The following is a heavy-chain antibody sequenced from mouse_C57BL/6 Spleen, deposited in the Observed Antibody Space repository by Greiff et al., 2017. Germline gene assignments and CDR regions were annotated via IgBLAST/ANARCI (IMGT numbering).Heavy chain of an antibody. V-gene: IGHV1-69*01. CDR2: IDPSDSYT. Sequence: QVQLQQPGAELVMPGASVKLSCKASGYTFTSYWMHWVKQRPGQGLEWIGEIDPSDSYTNYNQKFKGKSTLTVDKSSSTAYMQLSSLTSEDSAVYYCARWGGSSPFEAMDYWGQGTSVTVSS. CDR1: GYTFTSYW. D-gene: IGHD1-1*01. J-gene: IGHJ4*01. CDR3: ARWGGSSPFEAMDY.